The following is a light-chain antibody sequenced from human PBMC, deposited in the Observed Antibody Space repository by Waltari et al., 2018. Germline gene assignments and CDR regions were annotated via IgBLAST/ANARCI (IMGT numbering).Light chain of an antibody. CDR3: QQYGSSPRKT. CDR2: GAS. J-gene: IGKJ1*01. CDR1: QSVSSSY. Sequence: EIVLTQSPGTLSLSPGERATLSCRASQSVSSSYLAWYQQKPGQAPRLLIYGASSRATGIPARFSGSGSGTDFTLTISILEPEDCAVYYGQQYGSSPRKTFGQGTKVEIK. V-gene: IGKV3-20*01.